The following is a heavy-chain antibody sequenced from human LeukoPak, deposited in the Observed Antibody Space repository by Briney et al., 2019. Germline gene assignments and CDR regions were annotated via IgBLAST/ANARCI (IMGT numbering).Heavy chain of an antibody. V-gene: IGHV3-11*01. CDR1: GFTFTDYY. CDR2: ISGSGTTI. J-gene: IGHJ3*01. Sequence: GGSLRLSCAASGFTFTDYYMGWIRQAPGKGLEGLSYISGSGTTIFYADSVKGRFTISRDNAKNSVDLQMNSLRAEDTAGYYCGRDFGLVGTKRSFDLWGQGAMVTVSS. CDR3: GRDFGLVGTKRSFDL. D-gene: IGHD1-7*01.